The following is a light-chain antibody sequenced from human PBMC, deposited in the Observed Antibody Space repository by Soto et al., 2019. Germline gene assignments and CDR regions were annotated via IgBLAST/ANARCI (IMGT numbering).Light chain of an antibody. CDR2: AAS. Sequence: EMVVTQSPATLSVSPGERATLSCRASQSVATNLAWYQQKPGQAPRLLIYAASTRATDIPARFSGSGSGTEFTLTISSLQSEDFAVYYCQQYDTWPKFGQGTKVDIK. CDR3: QQYDTWPK. V-gene: IGKV3-15*01. CDR1: QSVATN. J-gene: IGKJ1*01.